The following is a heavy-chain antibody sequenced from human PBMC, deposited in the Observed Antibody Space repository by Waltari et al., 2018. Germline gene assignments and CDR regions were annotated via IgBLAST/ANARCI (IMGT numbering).Heavy chain of an antibody. Sequence: QVQLVQSGAEVKKTGASVKVSCKVSGYTITELYMHWVRQATGKGLEWMGGFVPADVEPIYALKFQGRVTLTEATSTDTAYRELSRLRSDDTAVYYCARGARSLAAAGPPLPYWGQGTLVTVSS. CDR3: ARGARSLAAAGPPLPY. CDR2: FVPADVEP. CDR1: GYTITELY. J-gene: IGHJ4*02. D-gene: IGHD6-13*01. V-gene: IGHV1-24*01.